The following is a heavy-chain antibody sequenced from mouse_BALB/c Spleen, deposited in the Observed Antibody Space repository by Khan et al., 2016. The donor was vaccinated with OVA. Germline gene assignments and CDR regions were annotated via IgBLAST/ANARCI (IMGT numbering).Heavy chain of an antibody. CDR3: ARAYYRYDGYYAMDY. D-gene: IGHD2-14*01. V-gene: IGHV2-6-4*01. CDR1: GFSLSRYN. Sequence: QVQLKQSGPGLVAPSQSLSITCTVSGFSLSRYNIHWVRQPPGKGLEWPGMIWGGGGTDYNSTLKSRLSIRKDNSKSQVLLKMNSLQTDDTAMYYCARAYYRYDGYYAMDYWGQGTSVTISS. CDR2: IWGGGGT. J-gene: IGHJ4*01.